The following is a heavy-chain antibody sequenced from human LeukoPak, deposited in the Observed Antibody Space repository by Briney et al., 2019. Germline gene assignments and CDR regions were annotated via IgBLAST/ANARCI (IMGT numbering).Heavy chain of an antibody. Sequence: PGGSLRLSCAASGFSFSSYAMYWVRQAPGKELEWVAFISYDGSDKYYADSVKGRFTFSRDNSKNTVYLQMNSLRAEDTAVYYCARDYNYGLDYWGQGTLVTVSS. V-gene: IGHV3-30-3*01. CDR2: ISYDGSDK. CDR3: ARDYNYGLDY. J-gene: IGHJ4*02. D-gene: IGHD5-18*01. CDR1: GFSFSSYA.